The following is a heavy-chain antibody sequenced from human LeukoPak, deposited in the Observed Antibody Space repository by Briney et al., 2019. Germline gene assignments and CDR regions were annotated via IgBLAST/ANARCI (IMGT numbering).Heavy chain of an antibody. CDR1: DGSISSYY. CDR3: ARGPADGDYDYDY. V-gene: IGHV4-59*01. J-gene: IGHJ4*02. Sequence: PSETLSLTCTVSDGSISSYYWSWIRQPPGKGLEWIGYIYYSGSTNYNPSLKSRVTISVDTSKSQFSLKLSSVTAADTAVYYCARGPADGDYDYDYWGQGTLVTVSS. CDR2: IYYSGST. D-gene: IGHD4-17*01.